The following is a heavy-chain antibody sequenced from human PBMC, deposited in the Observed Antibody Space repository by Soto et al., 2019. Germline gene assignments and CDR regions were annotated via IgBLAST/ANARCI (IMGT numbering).Heavy chain of an antibody. D-gene: IGHD1-1*01. CDR2: ISAYNGNT. V-gene: IGHV1-18*04. J-gene: IGHJ6*02. CDR1: GYTFTSYG. CDR3: AREGGAWNYYYGMDV. Sequence: ASVRVSCKASGYTFTSYGISWVRQAPGQGLEWMGWISAYNGNTNYAQKLQGRVTMTTDTSTSTAYMELSSLRSEDTAVYYCAREGGAWNYYYGMDVWGQGTTVTVSS.